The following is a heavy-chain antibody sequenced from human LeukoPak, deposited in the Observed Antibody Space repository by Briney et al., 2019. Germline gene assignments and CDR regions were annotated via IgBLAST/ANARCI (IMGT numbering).Heavy chain of an antibody. CDR3: ARQLPTAAADTRGYFDY. Sequence: PETLSLTCTVSGGSISFISSSTYYWGWNRQAPGKGLEWIGSLYYGENSHYNPSLKSRATLSVDTSNNQFSLKLTSVTAADAAVYFCARQLPTAAADTRGYFDYWGQGTVVTVSS. D-gene: IGHD6-25*01. CDR1: GGSISFISSSTYY. J-gene: IGHJ4*02. V-gene: IGHV4-39*01. CDR2: LYYGENS.